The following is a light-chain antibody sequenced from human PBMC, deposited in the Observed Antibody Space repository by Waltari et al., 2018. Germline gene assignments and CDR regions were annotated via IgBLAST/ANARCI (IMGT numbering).Light chain of an antibody. CDR3: QSYDSNNHVV. CDR2: GNN. Sequence: NFMLTQPHSVSESPGKTVTISCTRNSGSIGSNYVQWYQQRPGSAPISVIYGNNQRPSGVPDRFSVSIYSSSNSASLTISGLKTEDEGDYFCQSYDSNNHVVFGGGTHLTVL. J-gene: IGLJ7*01. CDR1: SGSIGSNY. V-gene: IGLV6-57*04.